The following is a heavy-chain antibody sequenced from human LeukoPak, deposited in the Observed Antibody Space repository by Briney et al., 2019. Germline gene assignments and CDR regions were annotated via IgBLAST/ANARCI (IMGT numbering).Heavy chain of an antibody. CDR1: GGSFSGYY. Sequence: PSETLSLTCAVYGGSFSGYYWGWIRQPPGKGLEWIGSIYYSRSTYYNPSLKSRVTISVDASKNQFSLKLSSVTAADTAVYYCARVPTVTFFDYWGQGTLVTVSS. V-gene: IGHV4-34*01. CDR2: IYYSRST. D-gene: IGHD4-17*01. J-gene: IGHJ4*02. CDR3: ARVPTVTFFDY.